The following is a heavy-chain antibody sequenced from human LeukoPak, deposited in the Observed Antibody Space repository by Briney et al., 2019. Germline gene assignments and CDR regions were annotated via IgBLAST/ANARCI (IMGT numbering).Heavy chain of an antibody. J-gene: IGHJ4*02. D-gene: IGHD5-18*01. Sequence: GRSLRLSCAASGFTFDDYAMHWVRQAPGKGLEWVSGISCNSGTIGYVDSVKGRFTISRDNAKNSLYLQMNSLRAEDTALYYCAKDIGYSYGVDYWGQGTLVTVSS. CDR2: ISCNSGTI. V-gene: IGHV3-9*01. CDR1: GFTFDDYA. CDR3: AKDIGYSYGVDY.